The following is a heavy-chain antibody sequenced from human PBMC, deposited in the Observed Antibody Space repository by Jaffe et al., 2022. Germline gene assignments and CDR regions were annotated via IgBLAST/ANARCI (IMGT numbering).Heavy chain of an antibody. CDR2: INSDGSST. Sequence: EVQLVESGGGLVQPGGSLRLSCAASGFTFSSYWMHWVRQAPGKGLVWVSRINSDGSSTSYADSVKGRFTISRDNAKNTLYLQMNSLRAEDTAVYYCARGWYSSSHGGNWFDPWGQGTLVTVSS. CDR3: ARGWYSSSHGGNWFDP. D-gene: IGHD6-6*01. CDR1: GFTFSSYW. V-gene: IGHV3-74*01. J-gene: IGHJ5*02.